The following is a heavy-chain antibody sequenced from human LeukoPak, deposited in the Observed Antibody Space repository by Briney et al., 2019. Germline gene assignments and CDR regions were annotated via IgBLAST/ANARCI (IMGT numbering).Heavy chain of an antibody. J-gene: IGHJ4*02. CDR1: GFTVSSNY. CDR3: ARDLYDSSGYWEYFDY. D-gene: IGHD3-22*01. CDR2: INSDGSST. V-gene: IGHV3-74*01. Sequence: GGSLRLSCAAYGFTVSSNYMNWVRQAPGKGLVWVSRINSDGSSTSYADSVKGRFTISRDNAKNTLYLQMNSLRAEDTAVYYCARDLYDSSGYWEYFDYWGQGTLVTVSS.